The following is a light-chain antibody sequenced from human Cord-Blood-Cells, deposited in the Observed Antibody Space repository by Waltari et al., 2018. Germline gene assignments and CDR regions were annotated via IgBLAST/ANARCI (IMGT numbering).Light chain of an antibody. J-gene: IGKJ4*01. CDR3: QQSYSTLT. Sequence: DIQMTQSPSSLSASVGDRVTITCRASQSILSYLNWYQQKPGKAPKLLIYAASSLQSGVPSRFSGSGSGTDFTLTISSLQPEDFATYYCQQSYSTLTFGGGTKVEIK. CDR1: QSILSY. V-gene: IGKV1-39*01. CDR2: AAS.